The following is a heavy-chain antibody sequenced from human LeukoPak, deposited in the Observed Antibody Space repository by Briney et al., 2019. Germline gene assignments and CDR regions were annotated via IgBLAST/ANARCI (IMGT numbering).Heavy chain of an antibody. V-gene: IGHV3-21*01. J-gene: IGHJ4*02. Sequence: PGGSLRLSCAASGFTFISYSMNWVRQAPGKGLEWVSSISNSSPNIYYADSVKGRFTISRDSAKDSLFLQMNSLRAEDTAVYYCARFIAAPYYFDYWGRGTLVTVSS. D-gene: IGHD6-13*01. CDR3: ARFIAAPYYFDY. CDR2: ISNSSPNI. CDR1: GFTFISYS.